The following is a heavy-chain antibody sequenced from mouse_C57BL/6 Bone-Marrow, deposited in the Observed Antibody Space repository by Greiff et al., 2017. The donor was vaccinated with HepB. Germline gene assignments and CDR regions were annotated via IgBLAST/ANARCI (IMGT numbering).Heavy chain of an antibody. J-gene: IGHJ3*01. CDR3: AGGLQGYDYDGTWFAY. Sequence: EVQLQQSVAELVRPGASVKLSCTASGFNIKNTYMHWVKQRPEQGLEWIGRIDPANGNTKYAPKFQGKATITADTSSNTAYLQLRSLTSEDTAIYYCAGGLQGYDYDGTWFAYWGQGTLVTVSA. V-gene: IGHV14-3*01. D-gene: IGHD2-4*01. CDR1: GFNIKNTY. CDR2: IDPANGNT.